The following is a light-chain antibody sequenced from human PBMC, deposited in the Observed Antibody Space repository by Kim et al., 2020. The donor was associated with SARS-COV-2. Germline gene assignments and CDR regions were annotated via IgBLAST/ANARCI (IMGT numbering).Light chain of an antibody. CDR2: GAS. V-gene: IGKV1-33*01. CDR3: QHYANLPYT. J-gene: IGKJ2*01. Sequence: DIQMTQSPSSLSASVGDRVTITCQTSQDISNHLNWYHQKPGKAPKLLIYGASNLETGVPSRFSGSGSGTDFTFTISSLQPEDVATYYCQHYANLPYTFGQGTKLEI. CDR1: QDISNH.